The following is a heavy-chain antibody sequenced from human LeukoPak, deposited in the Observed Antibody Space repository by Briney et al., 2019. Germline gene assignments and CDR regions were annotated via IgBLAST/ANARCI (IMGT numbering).Heavy chain of an antibody. J-gene: IGHJ4*02. CDR2: INPNSGGT. CDR3: ARWGLSLTYYEY. D-gene: IGHD7-27*01. CDR1: GYTFTGYY. V-gene: IGHV1-2*06. Sequence: ASVKVSCKASGYTFTGYYMHWVRQAPGQGLEWMGRINPNSGGTTYAQKFQGRVTMTRGTSISATYMELSSLRSDDTAVYYCARWGLSLTYYEYWGQGTLVTVSS.